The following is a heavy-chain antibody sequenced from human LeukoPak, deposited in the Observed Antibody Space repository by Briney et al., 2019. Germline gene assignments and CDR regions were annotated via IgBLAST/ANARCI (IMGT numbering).Heavy chain of an antibody. J-gene: IGHJ4*02. CDR1: GFTFSSYA. CDR3: ARVGKTSSAY. V-gene: IGHV3-64*01. CDR2: ISSTGTST. Sequence: GGSLRLSCAASGFTFSSYAMHWVRQAPGKGLEYVSAISSTGTSTYYANSVKGRFTISRDNSKNTLYLQMGSLRGEDMAVYYCARVGKTSSAYWGQGTLVTVSS.